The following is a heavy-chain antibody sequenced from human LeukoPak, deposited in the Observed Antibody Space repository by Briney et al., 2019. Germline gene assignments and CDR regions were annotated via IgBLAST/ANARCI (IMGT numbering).Heavy chain of an antibody. CDR3: ARPLYCSSTSCYSYWYFDL. CDR2: IYQSGST. CDR1: GSSISSGYS. Sequence: SAPPSLTCCLSGSSISSGYSWGSIRQPPGMGLEWLGSIYQSGSTYYNPSLERGDIIAVDASKNNISLKVSSVISADTAVYYCARPLYCSSTSCYSYWYFDLWGRGTLVTVSS. J-gene: IGHJ2*01. V-gene: IGHV4-38-2*01. D-gene: IGHD2-2*01.